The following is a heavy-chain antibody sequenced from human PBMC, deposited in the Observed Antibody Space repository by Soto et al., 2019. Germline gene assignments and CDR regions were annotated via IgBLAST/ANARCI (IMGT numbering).Heavy chain of an antibody. J-gene: IGHJ4*02. CDR1: GFTFSSYT. Sequence: DVQLVESGGGFVQPGGSLRVSCAASGFTFSSYTMGWVRQAPGKGLEWVSSVSGRGANTYYADSVKGRFTISRDNSKNTLYLQMNNLRGEDTAVYYCAKDRGGFANGWEYFDFRGQGTLVIVSS. CDR2: VSGRGANT. CDR3: AKDRGGFANGWEYFDF. V-gene: IGHV3-23*04. D-gene: IGHD6-19*01.